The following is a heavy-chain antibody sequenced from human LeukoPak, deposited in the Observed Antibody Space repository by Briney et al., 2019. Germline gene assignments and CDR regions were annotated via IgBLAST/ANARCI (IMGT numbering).Heavy chain of an antibody. CDR1: GFTFSSYS. V-gene: IGHV3-21*01. CDR2: ISSSSSYI. Sequence: SGGSLRLSCAASGFTFSSYSMNWVRQAPGKGLEWVSSISSSSSYIYYAGSVKGRFTISRDNAKNSLYLQMNSLRAEDTAVYYCARDRAKAFDIWGQGTMVTVSS. CDR3: ARDRAKAFDI. J-gene: IGHJ3*02. D-gene: IGHD3-10*01.